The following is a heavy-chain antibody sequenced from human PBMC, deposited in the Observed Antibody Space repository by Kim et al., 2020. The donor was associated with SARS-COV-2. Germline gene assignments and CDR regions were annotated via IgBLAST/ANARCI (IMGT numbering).Heavy chain of an antibody. CDR3: ARCRRCGELTYYYYGMDV. CDR1: GGSISSSNW. CDR2: IYHSGST. Sequence: SETLSLTCAVSGGSISSSNWWSWVRQPPGKGLEWIGEIYHSGSTNYNPSLKSRVTISVDKSKNQFSLKLSSVTAADTAVYYCARCRRCGELTYYYYGMDVWGQGTTVTVSS. J-gene: IGHJ6*02. V-gene: IGHV4-4*02. D-gene: IGHD3-10*01.